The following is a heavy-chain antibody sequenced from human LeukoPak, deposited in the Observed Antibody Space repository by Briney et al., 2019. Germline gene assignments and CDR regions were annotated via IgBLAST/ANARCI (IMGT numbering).Heavy chain of an antibody. CDR3: TGSFGELTFFDY. Sequence: GGSLRLSCTTSGFTFGDYGMSWVRQAPGKGLEWVGFIRSKAYGGTTENAASVKGRFTILRDDSKSIAYLQMNSLKTEDTAVYYCTGSFGELTFFDYWGLGTMVTVSS. CDR1: GFTFGDYG. D-gene: IGHD3-10*01. V-gene: IGHV3-49*04. J-gene: IGHJ4*02. CDR2: IRSKAYGGTT.